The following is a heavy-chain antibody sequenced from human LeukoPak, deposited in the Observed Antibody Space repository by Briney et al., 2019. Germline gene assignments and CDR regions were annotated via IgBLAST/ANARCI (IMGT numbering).Heavy chain of an antibody. Sequence: SQTLSLTCTVCGGSISSGDYYWSWIRQPPGKGLEWIGYIYYSGSTYYNPSLKSRVTISVDTSKNQFSLKLSSVTAADTAVYYCARAWPVFGVAPRFDPWGQGTLVTVSS. J-gene: IGHJ5*02. V-gene: IGHV4-30-4*08. CDR3: ARAWPVFGVAPRFDP. D-gene: IGHD3-3*01. CDR2: IYYSGST. CDR1: GGSISSGDYY.